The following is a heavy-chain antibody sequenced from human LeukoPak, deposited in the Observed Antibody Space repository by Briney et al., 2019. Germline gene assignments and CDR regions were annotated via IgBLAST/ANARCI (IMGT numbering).Heavy chain of an antibody. Sequence: SETLSLTCTVSGGSISSYYWSWVRQPPGKGLEWIGYIYYSGSTNYNPSLKSRVTISVDTSKNQFSLKLSSVTAADTAVYYCARLGAYCSSTSCYDNWFDPWGQGTLVTVSS. CDR3: ARLGAYCSSTSCYDNWFDP. CDR1: GGSISSYY. J-gene: IGHJ5*02. D-gene: IGHD2-2*01. V-gene: IGHV4-59*01. CDR2: IYYSGST.